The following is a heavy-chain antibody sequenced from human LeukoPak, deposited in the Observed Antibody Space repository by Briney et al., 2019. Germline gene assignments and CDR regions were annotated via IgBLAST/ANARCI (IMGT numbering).Heavy chain of an antibody. CDR1: GYIFTSSY. CDR2: INPSGGSA. D-gene: IGHD6-13*01. V-gene: IGHV1-46*01. Sequence: ASVKVSCKASGYIFTSSYIHWVRQAPGQGLEWMGMINPSGGSAGYAQKFQGRVTITADESTSTAYMELSSLRSEDTAVYYCARDHGIAAAGTCWFDPWGQGTLVTVSS. J-gene: IGHJ5*02. CDR3: ARDHGIAAAGTCWFDP.